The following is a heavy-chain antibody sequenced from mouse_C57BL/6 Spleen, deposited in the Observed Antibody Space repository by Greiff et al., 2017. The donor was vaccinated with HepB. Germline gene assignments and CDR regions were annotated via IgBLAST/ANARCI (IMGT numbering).Heavy chain of an antibody. CDR2: ISYDGSN. J-gene: IGHJ2*01. CDR3: ARDWDYGSSGY. V-gene: IGHV3-6*01. D-gene: IGHD1-1*01. Sequence: EVKLVESGPGLVKPSQSLSLTCSVTGYSITSGYYWNWIRQFPGNKLEWMGYISYDGSNNYNPSLKNRISITRDTSKNQFFLKLNSVTTEDTATYYCARDWDYGSSGYWGQGTTLTVSS. CDR1: GYSITSGYY.